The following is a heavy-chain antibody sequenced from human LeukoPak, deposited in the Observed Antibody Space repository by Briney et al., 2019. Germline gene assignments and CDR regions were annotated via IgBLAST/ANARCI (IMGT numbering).Heavy chain of an antibody. V-gene: IGHV3-23*01. CDR2: ISGSGSGT. CDR3: AKDPYYTSGSHDD. D-gene: IGHD3-10*01. Sequence: GGSLRLSCAASGSTFSGYGMSWVRQAPGKGLEWVSGISGSGSGTYYADSVRGRFTIPRDNSKNTLYLQMNSLRAEDTAVYYCAKDPYYTSGSHDDWGQGTLVTVSS. CDR1: GSTFSGYG. J-gene: IGHJ4*02.